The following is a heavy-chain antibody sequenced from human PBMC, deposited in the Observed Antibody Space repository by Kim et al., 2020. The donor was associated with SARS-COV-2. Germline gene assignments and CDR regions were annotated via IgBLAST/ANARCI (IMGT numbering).Heavy chain of an antibody. D-gene: IGHD4-17*01. J-gene: IGHJ3*02. Sequence: GGSLRLSCVGSGFTFRNYWMSWVRQAPGKGLEWVANIEQDGSEKYYVGSVKGRFTISRDNAKSSLHLHMNSLRAEDTAVYYCARPLYGDEMAFDIWGQGTMVTVSS. V-gene: IGHV3-7*03. CDR1: GFTFRNYW. CDR2: IEQDGSEK. CDR3: ARPLYGDEMAFDI.